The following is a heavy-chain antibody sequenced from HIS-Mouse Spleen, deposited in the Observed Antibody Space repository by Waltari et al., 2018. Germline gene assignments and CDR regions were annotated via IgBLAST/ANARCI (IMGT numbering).Heavy chain of an antibody. V-gene: IGHV3-30*18. D-gene: IGHD3-22*01. CDR2: ISYDGSNK. Sequence: QVQLVESGGGVVQPGRSLRLSCAASGFTFSSYGMHWVRKAPGTGLEWLAFISYDGSNKYYSDSVTCRFTSSGDNSKNTLYLQMNSLRAEDTAVYYCAKDRLYDSSGYYFDAFDIWGQGTMVTVSS. CDR1: GFTFSSYG. CDR3: AKDRLYDSSGYYFDAFDI. J-gene: IGHJ3*02.